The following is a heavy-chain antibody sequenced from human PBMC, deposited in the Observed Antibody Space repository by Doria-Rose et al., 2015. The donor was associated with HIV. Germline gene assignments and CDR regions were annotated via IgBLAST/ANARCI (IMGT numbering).Heavy chain of an antibody. V-gene: IGHV2-26*01. Sequence: ESGPVLVKPTETLTLTCTVSGVSLSSPGMGVSWIRQPPGKDLEWLANIFSDDGRSYKTSLKSRLTISRGTSKSQVVLTMTDMDPVDTATYYCARIKSSRWYHKYYFDFWGRGTLVIVSA. D-gene: IGHD6-13*01. CDR3: ARIKSSRWYHKYYFDF. CDR1: GVSLSSPGMG. J-gene: IGHJ4*02. CDR2: IFSDDGR.